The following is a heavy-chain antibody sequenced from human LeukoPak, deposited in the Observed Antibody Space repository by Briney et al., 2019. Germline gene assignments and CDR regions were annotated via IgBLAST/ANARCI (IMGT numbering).Heavy chain of an antibody. J-gene: IGHJ3*02. CDR1: GGSISSYY. Sequence: SETLSLTCTVSGGSISSYYWSWIRQPPGKGLEWIGYIYYSGSTNYNPSLKSRVTISVDTSKDQFSLKLSSVTAADTAVYYCAREIQLPNDAFDIWGQGTMVTVSS. D-gene: IGHD5-18*01. CDR2: IYYSGST. CDR3: AREIQLPNDAFDI. V-gene: IGHV4-59*01.